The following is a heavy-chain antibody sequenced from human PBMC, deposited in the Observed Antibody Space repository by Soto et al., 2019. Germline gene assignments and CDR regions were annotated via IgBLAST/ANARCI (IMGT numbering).Heavy chain of an antibody. CDR3: ARVGKGFPNGYSLSYGMDV. J-gene: IGHJ6*02. V-gene: IGHV4-4*07. CDR1: GGSISSYY. CDR2: IYTSGST. D-gene: IGHD5-18*01. Sequence: SETLSLTCTVSGGSISSYYWSWIRQPAGKGLEWIGRIYTSGSTNYNPSLKSRVTMSVDTSKNQFSLKLSSVTAADTAVYYCARVGKGFPNGYSLSYGMDVWGQGTTVTVSS.